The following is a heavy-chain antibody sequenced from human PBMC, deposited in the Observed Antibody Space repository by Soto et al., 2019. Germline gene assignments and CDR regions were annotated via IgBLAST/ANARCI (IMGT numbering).Heavy chain of an antibody. D-gene: IGHD6-19*01. CDR1: GASISSYF. CDR2: ISTSGTT. CDR3: AREAGPDRWFDP. V-gene: IGHV4-4*07. J-gene: IGHJ5*02. Sequence: VQLQESGPGLVEPSETLSLTCTVSGASISSYFWTWIRQPAGKGLDWIGRISTSGTTNYNPSLKSRVTLSVDTSKNHFSLNLSSLTAADTAVYYCAREAGPDRWFDPWGQGTLVTVSS.